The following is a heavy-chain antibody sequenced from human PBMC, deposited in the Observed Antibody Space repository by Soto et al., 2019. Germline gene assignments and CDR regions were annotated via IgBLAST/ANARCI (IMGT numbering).Heavy chain of an antibody. CDR1: GFTFTSSA. J-gene: IGHJ5*02. CDR3: APSSSHDFNWFDP. V-gene: IGHV1-58*01. Sequence: ASVKVSCKASGFTFTSSAVQWVRQARGQRLEWIGWIVVGSGNTNYAQKFQERVTITRDMSTSTAYMELSSLRSEDTAVYHCAPSSSHDFNWFDPWGQGTLVTVSS. D-gene: IGHD6-13*01. CDR2: IVVGSGNT.